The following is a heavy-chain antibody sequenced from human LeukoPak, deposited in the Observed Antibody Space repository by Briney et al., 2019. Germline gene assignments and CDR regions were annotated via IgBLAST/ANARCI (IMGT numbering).Heavy chain of an antibody. CDR2: IIPIFGTA. Sequence: GESLKISCKGSGYSFTSYWISWVRQSPGQGLEWMGGIIPIFGTANYAQKFQGRVTITADESTSTAYMELSSLRSEDTAVYYCARDSSEFRNLIPHWGQGTLVTVSS. CDR3: ARDSSEFRNLIPH. J-gene: IGHJ1*01. CDR1: GYSFTSYW. D-gene: IGHD1-14*01. V-gene: IGHV1-69*01.